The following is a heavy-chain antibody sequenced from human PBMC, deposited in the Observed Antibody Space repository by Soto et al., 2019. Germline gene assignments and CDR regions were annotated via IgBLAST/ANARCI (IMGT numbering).Heavy chain of an antibody. V-gene: IGHV3-30*18. CDR1: GFTFSSYG. CDR2: ISYDGSNK. Sequence: QVQLVESGGGVVQPGRSLRLSCAASGFTFSSYGMHWVRQAPGKGLEGVAVISYDGSNKYYADSVKGRFTISRDKSKNTLYLQMNSLRAEDTAVYYCAKDTGGSSSGGGYVLYYFDYWGQGTLVTVSS. J-gene: IGHJ4*02. D-gene: IGHD5-12*01. CDR3: AKDTGGSSSGGGYVLYYFDY.